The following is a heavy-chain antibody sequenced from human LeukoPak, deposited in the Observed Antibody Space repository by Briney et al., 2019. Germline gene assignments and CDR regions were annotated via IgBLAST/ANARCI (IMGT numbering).Heavy chain of an antibody. Sequence: SETLSLTCTVSGGSISSTIHYWGWIRQPPGKGLEWIGSMYYSVTTYYNPSLKSRVTISVDTSKNQFSLKLSSVTAADTAVYYCARGYCSGGSCYSYYYYYYMDVWGKGTTVTVSS. CDR1: GGSISSTIHY. CDR2: MYYSVTT. D-gene: IGHD2-15*01. V-gene: IGHV4-39*07. CDR3: ARGYCSGGSCYSYYYYYYMDV. J-gene: IGHJ6*03.